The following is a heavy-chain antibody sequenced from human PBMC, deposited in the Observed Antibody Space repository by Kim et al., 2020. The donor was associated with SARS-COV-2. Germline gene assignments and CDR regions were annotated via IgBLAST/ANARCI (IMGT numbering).Heavy chain of an antibody. J-gene: IGHJ4*02. CDR1: GGSISSSSYY. CDR3: ARTPRFRTVTRGY. V-gene: IGHV4-39*01. Sequence: SETLSLTCTVSGGSISSSSYYWGWIRQPPGKGLEWIGSIYYSGSTYYNPSLKSRVTISVDTSKNQFSLKLSSVTAADTAVYYCARTPRFRTVTRGYWGQGTLVTVSS. D-gene: IGHD4-17*01. CDR2: IYYSGST.